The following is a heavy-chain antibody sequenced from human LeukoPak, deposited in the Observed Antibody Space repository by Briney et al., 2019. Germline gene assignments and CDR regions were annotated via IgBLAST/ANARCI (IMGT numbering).Heavy chain of an antibody. Sequence: GASVKVSCKASGYTFTNNYLHWVRQAPGQGLEWMGWISAYNGNTNYAQKLQGRVTMTTDTSTSTAYMELRSLRSDDTAVYYCARVVGGEAVVTAKHHYFDYWGQGTLVTVSS. V-gene: IGHV1-18*04. CDR3: ARVVGGEAVVTAKHHYFDY. D-gene: IGHD2-21*02. CDR1: GYTFTNNY. J-gene: IGHJ4*02. CDR2: ISAYNGNT.